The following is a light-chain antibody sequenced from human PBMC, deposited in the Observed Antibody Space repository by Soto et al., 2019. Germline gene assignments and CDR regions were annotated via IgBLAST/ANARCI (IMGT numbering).Light chain of an antibody. Sequence: EIVMTQFPATLSVSPGERATLSCRASQSVGSDLAWYQQKPGQAPRLLIYGASSRATGIPDRFSGSGSGTDFTLTISRLEPEDFAVYYCQQYGSSPMTFGQGTRLEI. CDR2: GAS. J-gene: IGKJ5*01. CDR1: QSVGSD. CDR3: QQYGSSPMT. V-gene: IGKV3-20*01.